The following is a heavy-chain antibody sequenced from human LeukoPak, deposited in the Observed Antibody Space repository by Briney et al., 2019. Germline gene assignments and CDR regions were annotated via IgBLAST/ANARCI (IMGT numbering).Heavy chain of an antibody. CDR1: GFTFSSYG. D-gene: IGHD6-13*01. V-gene: IGHV3-30*02. Sequence: GGSLRLSCAASGFTFSSYGMHWVRQAPGKGLEWVAFIRYDGSNKYYADSVKGRFTISRDNSKNTLYLQMNSLRAEDTAVYYCAREEYSSSQYYFDYWGQGTLVTVSS. J-gene: IGHJ4*02. CDR2: IRYDGSNK. CDR3: AREEYSSSQYYFDY.